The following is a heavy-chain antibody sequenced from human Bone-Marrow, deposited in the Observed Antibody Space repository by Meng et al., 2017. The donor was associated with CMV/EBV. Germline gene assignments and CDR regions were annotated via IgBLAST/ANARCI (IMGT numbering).Heavy chain of an antibody. CDR2: MNLNSGNT. J-gene: IGHJ3*02. CDR1: GYTFTSYD. V-gene: IGHV1-8*01. Sequence: ASVKVSCKASGYTFTSYDINWVRQATGQGLEWMGWMNLNSGNTGYAQKFQGRVTMTRNTSISTAYMELSSLRSEDTAVYYCARDPEGDAFAIWGQGTMVSVSS. CDR3: ARDPEGDAFAI.